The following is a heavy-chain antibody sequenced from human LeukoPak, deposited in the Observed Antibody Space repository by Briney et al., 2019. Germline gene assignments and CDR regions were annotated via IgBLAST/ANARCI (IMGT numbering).Heavy chain of an antibody. CDR2: ISAYNGNT. Sequence: ASVKVSCKASGYTFTSYGISLVRQTPGQGLEWVGWISAYNGNTNYAQKLQGRVTMTTDTSTSTAYMELRSLRSDDTAVYYCARVYSSSWYPLADYWGQGTLVTVSS. J-gene: IGHJ4*02. V-gene: IGHV1-18*01. D-gene: IGHD6-13*01. CDR1: GYTFTSYG. CDR3: ARVYSSSWYPLADY.